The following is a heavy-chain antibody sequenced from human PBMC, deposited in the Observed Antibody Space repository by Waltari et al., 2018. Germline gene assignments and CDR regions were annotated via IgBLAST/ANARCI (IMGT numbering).Heavy chain of an antibody. D-gene: IGHD6-13*01. Sequence: QVQLVESGGGVVQPGRSLRLSCAASGFTFSSYAMYWVRQAPGKGLEWVAVISYYGSNKYYADSVKGRFTISRDNSKNTLYLQMNSLRAEDTAVYYCASILAAAGISDYWGQGTLVTVSS. J-gene: IGHJ4*02. CDR2: ISYYGSNK. CDR3: ASILAAAGISDY. V-gene: IGHV3-30-3*01. CDR1: GFTFSSYA.